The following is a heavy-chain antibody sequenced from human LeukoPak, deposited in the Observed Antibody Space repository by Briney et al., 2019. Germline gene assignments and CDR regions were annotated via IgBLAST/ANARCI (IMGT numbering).Heavy chain of an antibody. CDR2: IYYSGNT. V-gene: IGHV4-39*07. J-gene: IGHJ6*03. CDR1: GGSISSSSYY. D-gene: IGHD5-18*01. Sequence: SETLSLTCTVSGGSISSSSYYWGWIRQPPGKGLEWIGSIYYSGNTYYNPSLKSRVTISVDMSKNQFSLKLSSVTAADTAVYYCARGAGGYSYGFSYYMDVWGKGTTVTVSS. CDR3: ARGAGGYSYGFSYYMDV.